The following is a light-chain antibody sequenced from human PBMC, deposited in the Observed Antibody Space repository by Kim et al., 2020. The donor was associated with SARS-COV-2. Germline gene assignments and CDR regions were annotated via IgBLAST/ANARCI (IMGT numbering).Light chain of an antibody. CDR3: QQYGSSLFT. J-gene: IGKJ3*01. CDR2: GAS. CDR1: QSVSNNY. V-gene: IGKV3-20*01. Sequence: EIVLTQSPGTLSLSPGERATLSCRASQSVSNNYLAWYQQKPGQAPRLLIYGASSRATGIPDRFSGSGSGTDFTLTISRLEPEDLAVYYCQQYGSSLFTFGPGTKVDIK.